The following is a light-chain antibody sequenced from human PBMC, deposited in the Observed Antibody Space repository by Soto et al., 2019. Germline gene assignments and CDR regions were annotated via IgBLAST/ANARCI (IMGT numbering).Light chain of an antibody. CDR1: SSDVGGHNY. J-gene: IGLJ1*01. CDR3: SSYIRRNTPYV. Sequence: QSALTQPASVSGSPGQSITMSCTGTSSDVGGHNYVSWYQQHPGKAPKLMIYEVSNRSSGVSNRFSGSKSGNTACLTISGLQAEDEADYYCSSYIRRNTPYVFGSGTKLTLL. CDR2: EVS. V-gene: IGLV2-14*01.